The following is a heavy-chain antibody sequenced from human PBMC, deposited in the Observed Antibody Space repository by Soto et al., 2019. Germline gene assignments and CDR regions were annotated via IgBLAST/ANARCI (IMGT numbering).Heavy chain of an antibody. CDR1: GGSISSSHYY. J-gene: IGHJ5*02. CDR2: IRYSGSS. V-gene: IGHV4-39*01. Sequence: SETLSLTCTVSGGSISSSHYYWDWIRQPPGKGLEWIGSIRYSGSSYYNPSLKSRVTISVDTSKNQFSLKLSSVTATDTAVYYCARQSDYYDTSGLSYLDPWGQGTLVTVSS. CDR3: ARQSDYYDTSGLSYLDP. D-gene: IGHD3-22*01.